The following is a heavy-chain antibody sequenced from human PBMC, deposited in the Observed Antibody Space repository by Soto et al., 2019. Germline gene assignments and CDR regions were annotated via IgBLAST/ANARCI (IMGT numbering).Heavy chain of an antibody. J-gene: IGHJ5*02. V-gene: IGHV4-61*08. CDR1: VDSVSSGDNN. Sequence: SEPLSLPCRDSVDSVSSGDNNWIWIRQPPGKGLELIGHVYFSGGTNYIPSLKSRLTMSVYTAKNQFSVKLNSVTAADTAVYYCARIPVDTYMIYWSDPWGQGTQVTVSS. CDR2: VYFSGGT. D-gene: IGHD3-16*01. CDR3: ARIPVDTYMIYWSDP.